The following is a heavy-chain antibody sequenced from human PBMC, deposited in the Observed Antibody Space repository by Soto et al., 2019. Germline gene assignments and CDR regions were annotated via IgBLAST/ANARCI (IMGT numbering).Heavy chain of an antibody. V-gene: IGHV1-69*13. CDR3: ARGDCSGGSCYS. CDR1: GGTFSSYA. Sequence: SVKFSCKASGGTFSSYAISWVRQAPGQGLEWMGGIIPIFGTANYAQKFQGRVTITADESTSTAYMELSSLRSEDTAVYYCARGDCSGGSCYSWGQGTLVTVSS. CDR2: IIPIFGTA. J-gene: IGHJ4*02. D-gene: IGHD2-15*01.